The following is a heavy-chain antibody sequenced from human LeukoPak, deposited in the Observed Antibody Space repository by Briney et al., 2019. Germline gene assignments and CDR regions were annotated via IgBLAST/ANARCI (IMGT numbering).Heavy chain of an antibody. V-gene: IGHV3-7*01. D-gene: IGHD3-10*01. Sequence: GGSLRLSCAASGFTFDDYGMSWVRQAPGKGLEWVANIKQDGSEKYYVDSVKGRFTISRDNAKNSLYLQMNSLRAEDTAVYYCARDHIRSGGTLDYWGQGTLVTVSS. CDR3: ARDHIRSGGTLDY. CDR2: IKQDGSEK. J-gene: IGHJ4*02. CDR1: GFTFDDYG.